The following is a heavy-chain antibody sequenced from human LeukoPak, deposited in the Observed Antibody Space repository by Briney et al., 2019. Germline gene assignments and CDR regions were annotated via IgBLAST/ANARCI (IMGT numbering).Heavy chain of an antibody. D-gene: IGHD3-10*01. CDR1: KITLSDYY. CDR2: ISGSGNTT. V-gene: IGHV3-11*01. Sequence: GGSLRLSCEASKITLSDYYMSWFRQAPGKGVEWVSYISGSGNTTYYADSVKGRFTISRDNAKNSLFLQMNSLRAEDTAMYYCARMLRGVVGYWGQGTLVTVSS. J-gene: IGHJ4*02. CDR3: ARMLRGVVGY.